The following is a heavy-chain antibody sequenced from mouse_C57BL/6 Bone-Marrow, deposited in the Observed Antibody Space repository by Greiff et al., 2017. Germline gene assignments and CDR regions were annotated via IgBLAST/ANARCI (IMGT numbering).Heavy chain of an antibody. Sequence: QVQLQQSGAELAKPGASVKLSCKASGYTFTSYWMHWVKQRPGQGLEWIGYINPSSGYTKYNQKFKDKATLPADKSSSTAYMQLSSLTYEDSAVYYCARRGLRPLNFDVWGTGTTVTVSS. CDR1: GYTFTSYW. V-gene: IGHV1-7*01. D-gene: IGHD1-2*01. CDR3: ARRGLRPLNFDV. J-gene: IGHJ1*03. CDR2: INPSSGYT.